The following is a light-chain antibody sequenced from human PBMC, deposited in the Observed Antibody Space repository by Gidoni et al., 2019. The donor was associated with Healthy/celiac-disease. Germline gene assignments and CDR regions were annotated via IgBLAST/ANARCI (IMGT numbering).Light chain of an antibody. Sequence: QSVLTQPPSASGTPGQRVTIPCSGSSSNIGSNYVYWYQQLPGTAPQLLIYSNNQRPSGVPDRFSGSKSGTSASLAISGLRSEDEADYYCAAWDDSLSGPVVFGGGTKLTVL. J-gene: IGLJ2*01. CDR1: SSNIGSNY. V-gene: IGLV1-47*02. CDR3: AAWDDSLSGPVV. CDR2: SNN.